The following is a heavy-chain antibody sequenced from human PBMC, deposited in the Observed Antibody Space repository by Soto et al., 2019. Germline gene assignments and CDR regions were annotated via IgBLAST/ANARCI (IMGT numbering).Heavy chain of an antibody. D-gene: IGHD2-15*01. CDR1: GYIFTAYS. Sequence: QVQLVQSGAEVKKPGASVKVSCKTSGYIFTAYSMHWVRQVPGQGLEWMGVVNPSGGSAHYAQSFEGRVTLTRDTSTSTFYMELSSLRSEDTAVYYCAREENCRGGTCYSEYFHHWGQGTLVTDSS. CDR3: AREENCRGGTCYSEYFHH. CDR2: VNPSGGSA. V-gene: IGHV1-46*01. J-gene: IGHJ1*01.